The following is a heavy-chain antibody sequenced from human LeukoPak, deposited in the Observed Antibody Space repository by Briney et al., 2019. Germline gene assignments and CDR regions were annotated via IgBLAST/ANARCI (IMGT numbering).Heavy chain of an antibody. V-gene: IGHV1-18*01. CDR2: IRAYNGNT. D-gene: IGHD3-3*01. CDR1: GYTFTSYG. CDR3: ARDLENYDFRSGYQHQYYYYYGMDV. Sequence: ASVKVSCKASGYTFTSYGISWVRQAPGQGLEWMGWIRAYNGNTNYAQKLQGRVTMTTDTSTSTAYMELRSLRSDDTAVYYCARDLENYDFRSGYQHQYYYYYGMDVWGQGTTVTVSS. J-gene: IGHJ6*02.